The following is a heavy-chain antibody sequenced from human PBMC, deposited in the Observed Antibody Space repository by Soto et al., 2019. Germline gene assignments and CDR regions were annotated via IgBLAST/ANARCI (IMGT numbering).Heavy chain of an antibody. V-gene: IGHV1-3*01. CDR2: INPGNGNT. CDR1: GYIFANYP. D-gene: IGHD3-10*01. CDR3: ARVVKNFSGSGDHWFDP. Sequence: VASVKVSCKASGYIFANYPMQWVRQAPGQGLEWMGWINPGNGNTKYSQKFQGRVTLTRDTSASTVYMELRSLTSKDTAVYYCARVVKNFSGSGDHWFDPWGQGTMVTVYS. J-gene: IGHJ5*02.